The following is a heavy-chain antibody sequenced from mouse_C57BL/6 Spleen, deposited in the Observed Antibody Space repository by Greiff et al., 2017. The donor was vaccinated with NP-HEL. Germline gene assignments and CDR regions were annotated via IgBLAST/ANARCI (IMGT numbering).Heavy chain of an antibody. CDR2: IYPGDGDT. CDR3: AREGSNPYYFDY. D-gene: IGHD2-5*01. Sequence: QVQLQQSGAELVKPGASVKISCKASGYAFSSYWMNWVKQRPGKGLEWIGQIYPGDGDTNYNGKFKGKATLTADKSSSTAYMQLSSLTSEDSAVYFCAREGSNPYYFDYWGQGTTLTVSS. V-gene: IGHV1-80*01. CDR1: GYAFSSYW. J-gene: IGHJ2*01.